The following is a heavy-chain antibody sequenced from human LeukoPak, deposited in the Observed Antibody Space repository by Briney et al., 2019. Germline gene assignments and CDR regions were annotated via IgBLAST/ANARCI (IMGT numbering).Heavy chain of an antibody. V-gene: IGHV4-59*01. Sequence: PSETLSLTWTVSGGSITTYYWSWIRQLPGKGLEWIGYIYYSGSTNYNPSLKSRVIISVDTSKNQFSLKLSSVTAADTAVYYCVRAAAAINYFDYWGQGTLVTVSS. J-gene: IGHJ4*02. CDR2: IYYSGST. CDR1: GGSITTYY. CDR3: VRAAAAINYFDY. D-gene: IGHD2-15*01.